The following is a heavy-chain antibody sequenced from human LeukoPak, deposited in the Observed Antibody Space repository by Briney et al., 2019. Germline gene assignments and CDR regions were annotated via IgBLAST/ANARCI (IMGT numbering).Heavy chain of an antibody. CDR3: ARSDWFDP. CDR2: IKSDGSIT. V-gene: IGHV3-74*01. D-gene: IGHD2-21*01. Sequence: GGSLRLSCAASGFTFEDYAMHWVRQAPGKGLVWVSRIKSDGSITSYADSVKGRVTISRDNAKNTLYLQMNSLRAEDTAVYYCARSDWFDPWGQGTLVIVSS. CDR1: GFTFEDYA. J-gene: IGHJ5*02.